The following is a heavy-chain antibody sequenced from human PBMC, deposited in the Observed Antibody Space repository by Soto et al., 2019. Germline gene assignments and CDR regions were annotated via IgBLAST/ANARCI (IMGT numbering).Heavy chain of an antibody. J-gene: IGHJ4*02. CDR3: ARDAGIAAAGAFDY. D-gene: IGHD6-13*01. CDR2: IYYSGST. Sequence: TLSLTCTVSGGSISSGGYYWSWIRQHPGKGLEWIGYIYYSGSTYYNPSLKSRVTISVDTPKNQFSLKLSSVTAADTAVYYCARDAGIAAAGAFDYWGQGTLVTVSS. V-gene: IGHV4-31*03. CDR1: GGSISSGGYY.